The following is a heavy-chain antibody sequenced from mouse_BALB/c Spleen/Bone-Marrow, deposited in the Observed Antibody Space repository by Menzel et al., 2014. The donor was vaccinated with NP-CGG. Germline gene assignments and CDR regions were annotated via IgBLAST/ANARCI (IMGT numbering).Heavy chain of an antibody. CDR3: ARAGGYDGLAY. CDR2: INPSNGRA. J-gene: IGHJ3*01. Sequence: QVQLQQPGAELVKPGASVKLSCKASGYTFTSYWMHWVKQRPGQGLEWIGEINPSNGRADYNEKFRSKATLTVDRSSSTAYMQLSSLTSEDSAVYYCARAGGYDGLAYWGQGTLVTVSA. CDR1: GYTFTSYW. D-gene: IGHD2-2*01. V-gene: IGHV1S81*02.